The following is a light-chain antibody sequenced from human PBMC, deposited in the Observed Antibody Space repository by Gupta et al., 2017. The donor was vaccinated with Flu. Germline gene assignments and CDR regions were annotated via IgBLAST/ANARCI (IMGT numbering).Light chain of an antibody. J-gene: IGKJ2*01. V-gene: IGKV1-39*01. CDR2: AAT. CDR3: QQRDSTPRT. Sequence: PSYLSASVADTVTSTGRESQNLSKSLHWYQHKPGKAPKLLIYAATRSKSGVPSRFSGSGSGTELTLTISRPQREDFANYYCQQRDSTPRTFGQGTKMEI. CDR1: QNLSKS.